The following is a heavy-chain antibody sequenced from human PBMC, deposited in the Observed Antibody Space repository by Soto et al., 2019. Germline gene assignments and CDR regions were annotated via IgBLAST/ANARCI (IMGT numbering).Heavy chain of an antibody. CDR2: ISSSSSYT. J-gene: IGHJ4*02. Sequence: QVQLVESGGGLVKPGGSLRLSCAASGFTFSDYYMSWIRQAPGKGLEWVSYISSSSSYTNYADSVKGRFTISRDNAKNPLHRQMNSRRDKDTGGYYCARALDGGRTGRYFDYWGQGNLVPVSS. D-gene: IGHD2-15*01. V-gene: IGHV3-11*05. CDR3: ARALDGGRTGRYFDY. CDR1: GFTFSDYY.